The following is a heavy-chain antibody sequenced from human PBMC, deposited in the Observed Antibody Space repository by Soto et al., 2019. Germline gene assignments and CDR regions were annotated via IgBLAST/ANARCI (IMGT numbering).Heavy chain of an antibody. J-gene: IGHJ6*02. CDR1: GFTFSDYW. D-gene: IGHD3-10*01. Sequence: EVQLVESGGGLVQPGGSLRLSCATSGFTFSDYWIHWVRQAPGKGLVWVSRINGDGCRSDYADSVKGRFTIYRDNAENTVYLQMNSLSAEDTAVYFCARGIRGKYGMDVWGHGTTITVSS. CDR2: INGDGCRS. V-gene: IGHV3-74*01. CDR3: ARGIRGKYGMDV.